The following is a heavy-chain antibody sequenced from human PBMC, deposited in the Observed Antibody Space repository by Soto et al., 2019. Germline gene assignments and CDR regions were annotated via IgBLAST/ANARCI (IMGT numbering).Heavy chain of an antibody. CDR2: IWYDGSNK. V-gene: IGHV3-33*01. CDR3: ARDLWLTVDTVVTGDYYYYYGMDV. J-gene: IGHJ6*02. Sequence: PGGSLRLSCATSGFTFSNYGMHWVRQAPGKGLEWVAIIWYDGSNKYYADSVKGRFTISRDNSKNTLYLQMNSLRAEDTAVYYCARDLWLTVDTVVTGDYYYYYGMDVWGQGTTVTVSS. D-gene: IGHD2-15*01. CDR1: GFTFSNYG.